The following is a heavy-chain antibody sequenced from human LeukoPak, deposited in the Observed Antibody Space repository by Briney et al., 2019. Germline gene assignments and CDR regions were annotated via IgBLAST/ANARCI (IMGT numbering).Heavy chain of an antibody. V-gene: IGHV4-59*01. CDR3: AGGGSGWYWWFDP. D-gene: IGHD6-19*01. CDR2: IYYTGST. CDR1: GGSISSYY. J-gene: IGHJ5*02. Sequence: SETLSLTCTVSGGSISSYYWSWIRQPPGKGLEWIGYIYYTGSTDYNPSLKSRVTMSVDASKNQFSLRLDSVTAADTAFYYCAGGGSGWYWWFDPWGQGILVAVSS.